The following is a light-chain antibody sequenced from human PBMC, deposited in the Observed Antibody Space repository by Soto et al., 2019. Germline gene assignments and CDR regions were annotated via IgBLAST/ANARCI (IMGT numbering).Light chain of an antibody. J-gene: IGKJ1*01. CDR1: QGIGDT. CDR3: QQYNSYPWT. CDR2: DVS. Sequence: MTQSPATLSVSPGEGVTLSCRASQGIGDTLAWYQHKPGKAPKLLIYDVSSLESGVPSRFSGSGSGTEFTLAISSLQPDDFATYYCQQYNSYPWTFGQGTKVEIK. V-gene: IGKV1-5*01.